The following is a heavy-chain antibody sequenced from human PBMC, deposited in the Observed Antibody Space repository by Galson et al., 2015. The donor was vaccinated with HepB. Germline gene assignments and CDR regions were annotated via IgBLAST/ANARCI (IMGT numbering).Heavy chain of an antibody. D-gene: IGHD6-25*01. CDR2: TWHDGSNS. J-gene: IGHJ4*02. CDR3: AREAHIAAPASFDY. V-gene: IGHV3-33*08. CDR1: GFTFSRYG. Sequence: SLRLSCAASGFTFSRYGMHWVRQVPGKGLEWVALTWHDGSNSFYAASVKGRFTIARDNSHNTLYLHMTNLRAEDTALYYCAREAHIAAPASFDYWGQGTLVTVSS.